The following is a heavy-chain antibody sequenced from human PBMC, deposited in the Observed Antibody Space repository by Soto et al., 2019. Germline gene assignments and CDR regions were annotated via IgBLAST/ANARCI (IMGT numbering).Heavy chain of an antibody. Sequence: DVQLVESGGGLVQPGRSLRLSCAASGFTFDDYAMHWVRQAPGKGLEWVSGISWNSGSIGYADSVKGRFTISRDNAKNSLYLQMNSLRAEDTALYYCAKDKVWGQGTMVTVSS. J-gene: IGHJ3*01. CDR2: ISWNSGSI. CDR1: GFTFDDYA. V-gene: IGHV3-9*01. CDR3: AKDKV.